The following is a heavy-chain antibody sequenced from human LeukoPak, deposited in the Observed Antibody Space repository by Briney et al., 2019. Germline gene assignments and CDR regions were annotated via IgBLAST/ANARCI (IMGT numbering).Heavy chain of an antibody. D-gene: IGHD6-6*01. Sequence: SETLSLTCSVSGDSISRSDSYWDWIRQPPGKGLEWIGTLYYSGSTYYNPSLKSRVTISVDTSKNQFSLKLSSVTAADTAVYYCARHLTELWSIAARRGWFDPWGQGTLVTVSS. CDR1: GDSISRSDSY. CDR2: LYYSGST. CDR3: ARHLTELWSIAARRGWFDP. V-gene: IGHV4-39*01. J-gene: IGHJ5*02.